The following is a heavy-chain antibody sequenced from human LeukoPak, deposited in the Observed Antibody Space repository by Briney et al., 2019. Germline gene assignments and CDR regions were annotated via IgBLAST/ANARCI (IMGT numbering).Heavy chain of an antibody. CDR2: ISYDGSNK. D-gene: IGHD3-16*01. CDR1: GFTFSSYA. Sequence: PGGSLRLSCAAPGFTFSSYAMHWVRQAPGKGLEWVAVISYDGSNKYYADSVTGRFTISRDNSKNTLYLQMNSLRAEDTAVYYCARDSRRGWADYFDYWGQGTLVTVSS. V-gene: IGHV3-30*04. CDR3: ARDSRRGWADYFDY. J-gene: IGHJ4*02.